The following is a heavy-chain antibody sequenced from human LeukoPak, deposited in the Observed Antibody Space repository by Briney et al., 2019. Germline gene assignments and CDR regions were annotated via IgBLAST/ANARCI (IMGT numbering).Heavy chain of an antibody. CDR3: AGSRYARAFDI. CDR2: ISYDGSNK. V-gene: IGHV3-30-3*01. D-gene: IGHD2-8*01. CDR1: GFTFSSYA. J-gene: IGHJ3*02. Sequence: GGSLRLSCAASGFTFSSYAMHWVRQAPGKGLEWVAVISYDGSNKFYADSVKGRFTISRDNSKNTLYLQMNSLRAEDTAVYYCAGSRYARAFDIWGQGTMVTVSS.